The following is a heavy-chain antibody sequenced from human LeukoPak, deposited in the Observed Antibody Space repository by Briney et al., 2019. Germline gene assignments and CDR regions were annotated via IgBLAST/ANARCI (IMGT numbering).Heavy chain of an antibody. V-gene: IGHV6-1*01. CDR3: AGSSVDFDLWSGYFDTWFDP. CDR2: TYYRSKWYN. Sequence: SQTLSLTCAISGDIVTSNSAGWSWIRQSPSRGLEWLGRTYYRSKWYNDYAVSVKSRITFNPDTSKNQFSLQLNSVTPEDTALYYCAGSSVDFDLWSGYFDTWFDPWGQGTLVTVSS. D-gene: IGHD3-3*01. J-gene: IGHJ5*02. CDR1: GDIVTSNSAG.